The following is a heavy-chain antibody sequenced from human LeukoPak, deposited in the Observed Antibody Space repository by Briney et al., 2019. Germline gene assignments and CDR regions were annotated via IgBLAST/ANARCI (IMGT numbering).Heavy chain of an antibody. J-gene: IGHJ4*02. Sequence: GGSLRLSCAASGFTFSNYGMNWVRQAPGKGLEWVSSITSSGTFTYYSDSVKGRFTISRDNARNSLYLQMNSLKTEDTALYYCTRPDDYGDYWGQGTLVTVSS. V-gene: IGHV3-21*04. CDR1: GFTFSNYG. CDR3: TRPDDYGDY. CDR2: ITSSGTFT. D-gene: IGHD1-14*01.